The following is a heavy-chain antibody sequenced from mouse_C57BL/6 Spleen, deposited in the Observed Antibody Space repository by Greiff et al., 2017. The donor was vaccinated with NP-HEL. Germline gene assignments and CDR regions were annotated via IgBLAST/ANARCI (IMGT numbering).Heavy chain of an antibody. V-gene: IGHV5-6*01. D-gene: IGHD1-1*01. J-gene: IGHJ4*01. CDR2: ISSGGSYT. CDR3: ARSYYGSSYDYYAMDY. Sequence: EVMLVESGGDLVKPGGSLKLSCAASGFTFSSYGMSWVRQTPDKRLEWVATISSGGSYTYYPDSVKGRFTISRDNAKNTLYLQMSSLKSEDTAMYYCARSYYGSSYDYYAMDYWGQGTSVTVSS. CDR1: GFTFSSYG.